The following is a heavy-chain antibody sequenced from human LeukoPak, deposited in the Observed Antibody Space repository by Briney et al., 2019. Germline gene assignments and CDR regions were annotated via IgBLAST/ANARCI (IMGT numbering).Heavy chain of an antibody. D-gene: IGHD1-26*01. V-gene: IGHV1-46*01. Sequence: ASVKVSRKASGYTFINYYMHWVRQAPGQGLEWMGIINPSSSSSNFARKFQGRVIMTRDTSTSTVYMELSSLRSEDTAVYYCARDLTSLAIVGATTSDAFDVWGQGTVVTVSS. CDR2: INPSSSSS. J-gene: IGHJ3*01. CDR3: ARDLTSLAIVGATTSDAFDV. CDR1: GYTFINYY.